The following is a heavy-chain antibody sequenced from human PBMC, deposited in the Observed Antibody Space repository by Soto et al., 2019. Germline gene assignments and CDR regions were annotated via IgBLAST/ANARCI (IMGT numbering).Heavy chain of an antibody. Sequence: SETLSLTCAVYGGSFSGYYWSWIRQPPGKGLEWIGEINHSGSTNYNPSLKSRDNISVDTSKNQFSLKMSSVTAADTAVYYCATQEVGGSYVYTFDPWGQGTLVT. J-gene: IGHJ5*02. V-gene: IGHV4-34*01. CDR3: ATQEVGGSYVYTFDP. CDR2: INHSGST. D-gene: IGHD1-26*01. CDR1: GGSFSGYY.